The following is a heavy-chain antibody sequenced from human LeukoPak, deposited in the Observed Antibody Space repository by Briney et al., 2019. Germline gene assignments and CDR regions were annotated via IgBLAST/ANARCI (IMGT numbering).Heavy chain of an antibody. CDR3: ARGRDYGDYVVYYYYYMDV. Sequence: GGSLRLSCAASGFTFSSYSMNGVRQAPGKGVEGVSYISSSSSTIYYADSVKGGFTISRDNAKNSLYLQMNSLRAEDTAVYYCARGRDYGDYVVYYYYYMDVWGKGTTVTISS. J-gene: IGHJ6*03. CDR2: ISSSSSTI. CDR1: GFTFSSYS. V-gene: IGHV3-48*01. D-gene: IGHD4-17*01.